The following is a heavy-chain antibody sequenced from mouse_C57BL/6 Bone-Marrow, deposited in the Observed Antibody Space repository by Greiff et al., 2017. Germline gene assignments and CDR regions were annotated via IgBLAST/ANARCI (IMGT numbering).Heavy chain of an antibody. CDR1: GYTFTSYG. Sequence: QVQLQQSGAELARPGASVKLSCKASGYTFTSYGISWVKQRTGQGLEWIGEIYPRSGNTYYNEKFKGKATLTADKSSSTAYMELRSLTSEDSAVYFCARGEASYYYASKGMDYWGQETSVTPSS. V-gene: IGHV1-81*01. J-gene: IGHJ4*01. CDR3: ARGEASYYYASKGMDY. CDR2: IYPRSGNT. D-gene: IGHD1-1*01.